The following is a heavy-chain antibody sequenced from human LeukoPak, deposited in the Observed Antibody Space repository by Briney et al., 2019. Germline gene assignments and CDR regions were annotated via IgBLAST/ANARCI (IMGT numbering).Heavy chain of an antibody. J-gene: IGHJ4*02. Sequence: GRSLRLSCAASGFTFSSYAMHWVRQAPGKGLEWVALISYDVSNKYYADSVKGRFTISRDNSKNTLYLQMNSLRAEDTAVYYCAKDLKWDLTDGFDYWGQGTLVTVSS. CDR1: GFTFSSYA. D-gene: IGHD1-26*01. V-gene: IGHV3-30*18. CDR2: ISYDVSNK. CDR3: AKDLKWDLTDGFDY.